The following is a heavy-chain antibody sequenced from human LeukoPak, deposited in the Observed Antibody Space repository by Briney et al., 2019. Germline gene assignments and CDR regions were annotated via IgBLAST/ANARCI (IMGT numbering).Heavy chain of an antibody. CDR2: IYGGSST. J-gene: IGHJ4*02. Sequence: GGSLRLSCAASGFTVSTNDMTWVRQAPGRGLEWVSAIYGGSSTHYADSVKGRFIISRDNSKNTLYLQMNSLRAEDTAVYYCARVRYFDWLGPFDYWGQGTLVTVSS. CDR3: ARVRYFDWLGPFDY. D-gene: IGHD3-9*01. CDR1: GFTVSTND. V-gene: IGHV3-66*01.